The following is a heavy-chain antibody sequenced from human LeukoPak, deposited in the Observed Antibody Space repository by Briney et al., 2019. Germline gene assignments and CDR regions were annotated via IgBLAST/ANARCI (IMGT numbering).Heavy chain of an antibody. Sequence: SVKVSCKASGGTFSSYAISWVRQAPGQGLEWMGRIIPILGIANYAQKFQGRVTITADKSTSTAYMELSSPRSEDTAVYYCARGSAAAVCSYWGQGTLVTVSS. CDR3: ARGSAAAVCSY. CDR1: GGTFSSYA. CDR2: IIPILGIA. D-gene: IGHD6-13*01. J-gene: IGHJ4*02. V-gene: IGHV1-69*04.